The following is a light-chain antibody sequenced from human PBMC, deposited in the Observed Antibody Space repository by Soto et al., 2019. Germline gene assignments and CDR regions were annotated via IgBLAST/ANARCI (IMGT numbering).Light chain of an antibody. CDR2: AAS. V-gene: IGKV3-20*01. J-gene: IGKJ5*01. CDR3: QYHGSSPIT. Sequence: TQSPSSLSASVGDRVTITCRASQSISSYLNWYQQKPGQAPRLLIFAASSRASGIPDRFSGSGSGTDFTLTISRLEPEDFALFYCQYHGSSPITFGQGTRLEI. CDR1: QSISSY.